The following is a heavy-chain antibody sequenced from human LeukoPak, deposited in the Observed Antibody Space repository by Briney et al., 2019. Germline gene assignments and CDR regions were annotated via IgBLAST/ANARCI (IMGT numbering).Heavy chain of an antibody. J-gene: IGHJ4*02. CDR3: ARGAAMTTVTSFDY. CDR1: GGTFSSYA. D-gene: IGHD4-17*01. CDR2: IIPIFGTA. V-gene: IGHV1-69*13. Sequence: SVNVSCKASGGTFSSYAISWVRQAPGQGLEWMGGIIPIFGTANYAQKFQGRVTITADESTSTAYMELSSLRSEDTAVYYCARGAAMTTVTSFDYWGQGTLVTVSS.